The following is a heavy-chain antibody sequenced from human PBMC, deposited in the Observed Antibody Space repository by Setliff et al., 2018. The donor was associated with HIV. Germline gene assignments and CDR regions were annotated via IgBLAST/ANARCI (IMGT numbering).Heavy chain of an antibody. CDR2: IYSDGTT. V-gene: IGHV3-53*01. J-gene: IGHJ5*02. CDR3: ARGVKWLDP. Sequence: GGSLRLSCAASGFNVSHNYMTWVRQAPGKGLEWVFIIYSDGTTYHADSVKGRFTISRDDSKNTVYLQMQSLRVEDTAVYYCARGVKWLDPWGQGTLVTVS. D-gene: IGHD3-10*01. CDR1: GFNVSHNY.